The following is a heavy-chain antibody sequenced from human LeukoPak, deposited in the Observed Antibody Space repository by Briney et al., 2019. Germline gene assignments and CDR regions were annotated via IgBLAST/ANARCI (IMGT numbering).Heavy chain of an antibody. CDR1: GYTFTSYG. V-gene: IGHV1-8*01. J-gene: IGHJ6*02. CDR3: ARDLELRYYYYGMDV. D-gene: IGHD1-7*01. CDR2: MNPNSGNT. Sequence: ASVKVSCKASGYTFTSYGINWVRQATGQGLEWMGWMNPNSGNTGYAQKFQGRVTMTRNTSISTAYMELSSLRSEDTAVYYCARDLELRYYYYGMDVWGQGTTVTVSS.